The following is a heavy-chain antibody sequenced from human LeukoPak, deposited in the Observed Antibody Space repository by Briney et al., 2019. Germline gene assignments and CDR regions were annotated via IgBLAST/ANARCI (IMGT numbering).Heavy chain of an antibody. J-gene: IGHJ4*02. CDR1: GGSISSGGYY. V-gene: IGHV4-31*03. CDR3: ARGKSRWSGFGR. CDR2: IYYSGST. D-gene: IGHD6-13*01. Sequence: SETLSLTCTVSGGSISSGGYYWSWIRQHPGKGLEWIGYIYYSGSTYYNPSLKSRVTISVDTSKNQFSLKLSSVTAADTAVYYCARGKSRWSGFGRWGQGTLVTVSS.